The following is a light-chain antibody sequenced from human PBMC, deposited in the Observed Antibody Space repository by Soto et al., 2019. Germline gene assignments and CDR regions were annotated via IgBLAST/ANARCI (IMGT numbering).Light chain of an antibody. Sequence: DIQMTQSPSSLSASVGDRVTITCRASQSISSYLNWYQQKPGKAPKLLIHAASSLQSGVQSRFSGSGSGTDFTIKISSMQTEDVETYYCQQSYSTPMEXGQGTKVDMK. J-gene: IGKJ1*01. CDR1: QSISSY. CDR3: QQSYSTPME. V-gene: IGKV1-39*01. CDR2: AAS.